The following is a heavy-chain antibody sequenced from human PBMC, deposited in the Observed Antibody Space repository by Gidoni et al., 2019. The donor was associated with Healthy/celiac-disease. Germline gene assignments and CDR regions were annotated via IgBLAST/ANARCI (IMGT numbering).Heavy chain of an antibody. D-gene: IGHD6-19*01. J-gene: IGHJ3*02. CDR1: GFTFSSYS. V-gene: IGHV3-21*01. CDR2: ISSSSSYI. CDR3: AREGWGFGDSSGWYSAFDI. Sequence: CPASGFTFSSYSMNWVRQAPGKGLEWVSSISSSSSYIYYADSVKGRFTISRDNAKNSLYLQMNSLRAEDTAVYYCAREGWGFGDSSGWYSAFDIWGQGTMVTVSS.